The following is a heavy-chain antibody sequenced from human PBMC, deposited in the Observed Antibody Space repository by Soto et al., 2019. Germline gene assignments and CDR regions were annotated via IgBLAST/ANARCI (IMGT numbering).Heavy chain of an antibody. V-gene: IGHV3-21*01. CDR3: ARNESSNIYGMDV. Sequence: EVQLVESGGGLVKPGGSLRLSCAASGFTFSSYSMNWVRQAPGKGLEWVSSISSSSFSINYADSVKGRFSISRDNAQNSLHLQMNNLRVEDTAVYYCARNESSNIYGMDVWGQGTTVTVSS. CDR1: GFTFSSYS. CDR2: ISSSSFSI. J-gene: IGHJ6*02. D-gene: IGHD6-6*01.